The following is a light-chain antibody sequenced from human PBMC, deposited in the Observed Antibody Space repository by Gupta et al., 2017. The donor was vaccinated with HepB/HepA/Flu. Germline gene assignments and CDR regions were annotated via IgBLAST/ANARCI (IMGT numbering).Light chain of an antibody. Sequence: EIVLTQSPGTLSLSPGERATLSCRASQTISSKYLGWYQQRVGQAPRLLICGASSRATGIPDRFSGSGAGTDFTLTISRLEPEDFAVYYCHQYASSLWTFGQGTKVEV. V-gene: IGKV3-20*01. CDR2: GAS. CDR1: QTISSKY. J-gene: IGKJ1*01. CDR3: HQYASSLWT.